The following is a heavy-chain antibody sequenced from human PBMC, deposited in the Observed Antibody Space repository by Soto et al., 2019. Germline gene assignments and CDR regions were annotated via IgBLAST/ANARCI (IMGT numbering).Heavy chain of an antibody. CDR1: GFTFSSYG. V-gene: IGHV3-30*18. CDR2: ISYDGSNK. J-gene: IGHJ4*02. D-gene: IGHD5-12*01. CDR3: AKQKGDGYNLNFDY. Sequence: LRLSCAASGFTFSSYGMHWVRQAPGKGLEWVAVISYDGSNKYYADSVKGRFTISRDNSKNTLYLQMNSLRAEDTAVYYCAKQKGDGYNLNFDYWGQGTLVTVSS.